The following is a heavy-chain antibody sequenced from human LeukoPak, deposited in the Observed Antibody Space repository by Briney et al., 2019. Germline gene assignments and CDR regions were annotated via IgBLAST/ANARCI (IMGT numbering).Heavy chain of an antibody. V-gene: IGHV3-74*01. CDR3: ARDAVDTANAV. CDR2: INSDGSIT. Sequence: GGSLRLSCAASGFTFTTYWMHWVRQAPGKGPVWVSHINSDGSITSYADSVKGRFTISRDNAKNTLYLQMNSLRAEDTAEYYCARDAVDTANAVWGQGTTVTVSS. CDR1: GFTFTTYW. D-gene: IGHD5-18*01. J-gene: IGHJ6*02.